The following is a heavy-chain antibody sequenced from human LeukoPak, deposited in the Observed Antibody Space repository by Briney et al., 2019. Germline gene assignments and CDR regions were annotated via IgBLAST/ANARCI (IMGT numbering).Heavy chain of an antibody. D-gene: IGHD3-3*01. CDR2: IYYSGST. J-gene: IGHJ5*02. CDR3: ARGPTFWSGPPWFDP. Sequence: PSETLSLTCTVSGGSISSGDYYWSWIRQHPGKGLEWIGYIYYSGSTYYNPSLKSRVTISVDTSKNQFSLKLSSVTAADTAVYYCARGPTFWSGPPWFDPWGQGTLVTVSS. V-gene: IGHV4-31*03. CDR1: GGSISSGDYY.